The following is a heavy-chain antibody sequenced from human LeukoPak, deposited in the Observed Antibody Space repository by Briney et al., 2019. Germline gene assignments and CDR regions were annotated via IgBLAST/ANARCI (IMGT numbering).Heavy chain of an antibody. D-gene: IGHD5-18*01. V-gene: IGHV4-34*01. CDR3: ARGGYSYGYGY. Sequence: PSETLSLTCAVYGGSFSDYYWSWIRQPPGKGLEWIGEINHSGSTNYNPSLKSRVTIPVDTSKNQFSLKLSSVTAADTAVYYCARGGYSYGYGYWGQGTLVTVSS. CDR1: GGSFSDYY. J-gene: IGHJ4*02. CDR2: INHSGST.